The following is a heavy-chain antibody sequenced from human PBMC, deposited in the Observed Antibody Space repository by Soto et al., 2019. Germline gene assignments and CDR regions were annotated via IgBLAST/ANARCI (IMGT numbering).Heavy chain of an antibody. CDR2: INHSGSA. CDR1: GESFSGHI. J-gene: IGHJ4*02. V-gene: IGHV4-34*01. Sequence: SETLSLTCTVYGESFSGHIWTWIRQTPGKGLQWIGQINHSGSASYNPSLKSRVTISVHTSNSQFSLELSSVTAADTAVYYCARGLITGSHYSGGWYYFDSWGQGTQVTVSS. CDR3: ARGLITGSHYSGGWYYFDS. D-gene: IGHD6-19*01.